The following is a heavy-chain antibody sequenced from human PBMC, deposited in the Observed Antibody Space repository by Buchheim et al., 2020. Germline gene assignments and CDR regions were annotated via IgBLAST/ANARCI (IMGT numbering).Heavy chain of an antibody. CDR2: MSPNGGHT. CDR3: ARASASNYYGLSDQ. V-gene: IGHV1-8*01. J-gene: IGHJ4*02. Sequence: QVQLVQSGAEVKQPGASVMVSCKASGYTFIGHNINWVRQAAGRGLEWMGWMSPNGGHTGFARKFQGRVTMTNDNSMSTAFLELRSLSSEGTAVYYCARASASNYYGLSDQWGQGTL. CDR1: GYTFIGHN. D-gene: IGHD4-11*01.